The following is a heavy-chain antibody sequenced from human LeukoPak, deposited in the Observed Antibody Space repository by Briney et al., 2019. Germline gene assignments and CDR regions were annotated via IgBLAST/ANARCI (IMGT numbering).Heavy chain of an antibody. CDR2: INQGGSDK. V-gene: IGHV3-7*01. D-gene: IGHD1-14*01. J-gene: IGHJ4*02. Sequence: GGSLRLSCAASGFTFSGHWMSGVRQAPRKRLEWVSNINQGGSDKYYVDSVKGRFTISRDNANNLLYLQMNSLRGEDTAVYYCTRDRSRAEDDWGQGTMVTVSS. CDR1: GFTFSGHW. CDR3: TRDRSRAEDD.